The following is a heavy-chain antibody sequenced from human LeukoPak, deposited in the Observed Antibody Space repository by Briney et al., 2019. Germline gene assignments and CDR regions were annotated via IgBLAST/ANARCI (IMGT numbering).Heavy chain of an antibody. Sequence: GGSLRLSCAASEFSFSNYAMNWVRQAPGKGLEWVSTISTGGGSTYYADSVKGRFTISRDNSKNTLYLQMNSLRADDTAIYYCAKAKGAYGDYYYYYMDVSRKGTTVTVSS. J-gene: IGHJ6*03. CDR3: AKAKGAYGDYYYYYMDV. CDR2: ISTGGGST. CDR1: EFSFSNYA. V-gene: IGHV3-23*01. D-gene: IGHD4-17*01.